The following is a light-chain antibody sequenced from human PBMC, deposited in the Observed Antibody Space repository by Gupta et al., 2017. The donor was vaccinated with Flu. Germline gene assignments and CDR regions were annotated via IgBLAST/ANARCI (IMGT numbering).Light chain of an antibody. CDR1: TCRVNMDRRSY. CDR3: RQALPKPFT. Sequence: VAPEEPAWSDCRSSTCRVNMDRRSYLDWYVQKPGQSPQLLIYSGSTRPSGVPDRISGSGSGTDFRLKINRVEAEDVGVYYCRQALPKPFTFGGGTKVEIK. CDR2: SGS. V-gene: IGKV2-28*01. J-gene: IGKJ4*01.